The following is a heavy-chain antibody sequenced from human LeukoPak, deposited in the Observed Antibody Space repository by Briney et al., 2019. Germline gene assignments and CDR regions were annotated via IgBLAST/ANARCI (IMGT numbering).Heavy chain of an antibody. CDR3: ARDGSTSMRRNNWFDP. CDR1: GYTFTSYY. D-gene: IGHD2-2*01. V-gene: IGHV1-46*03. Sequence: ASVKVSCKASGYTFTSYYMHWVRQAPGQGLEWMGIINPSGGSTSYAQKFQGRVTMTRDTSTSTVYMELSSLRSEDTAVYYCARDGSTSMRRNNWFDPWGQGTLVPVSS. J-gene: IGHJ5*02. CDR2: INPSGGST.